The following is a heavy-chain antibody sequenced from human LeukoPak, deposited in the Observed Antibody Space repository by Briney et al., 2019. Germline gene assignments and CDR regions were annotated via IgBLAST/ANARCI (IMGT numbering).Heavy chain of an antibody. J-gene: IGHJ1*01. CDR1: GFTFSSYG. V-gene: IGHV3-23*01. CDR2: ISGSGGST. Sequence: PGGSLRLSCAASGFTFSSYGMSWVRQAPGKGLEWVSAISGSGGSTYYADSVKGRFTISRDNSKNTLHLQMNSLRAEDTAVYYCAKEKALLQAEYFHHWGQGTLVTVSS. D-gene: IGHD1-26*01. CDR3: AKEKALLQAEYFHH.